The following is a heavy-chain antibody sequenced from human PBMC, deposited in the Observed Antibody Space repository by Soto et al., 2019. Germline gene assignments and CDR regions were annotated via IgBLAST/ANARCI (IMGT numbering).Heavy chain of an antibody. D-gene: IGHD3-3*01. Sequence: GGSLRLSCAASGFTFSSYGMHWVRQAPGKGLEWVAVIWYGGSNKYYADSVKGRFTISRDNSKNTLYLQMNSLRAEDTAVYYCARVPNGSTILGVVPTDYYYYGIDVWGQGTTVTVSS. V-gene: IGHV3-33*01. CDR3: ARVPNGSTILGVVPTDYYYYGIDV. CDR1: GFTFSSYG. J-gene: IGHJ6*02. CDR2: IWYGGSNK.